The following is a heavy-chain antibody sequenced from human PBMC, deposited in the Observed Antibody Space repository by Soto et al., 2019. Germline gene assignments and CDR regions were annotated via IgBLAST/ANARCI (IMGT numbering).Heavy chain of an antibody. CDR3: ARLGYCSGGSCPRDYYYYMDV. V-gene: IGHV4-59*01. J-gene: IGHJ6*03. D-gene: IGHD2-15*01. CDR1: GGSISNYD. Sequence: QVQLQESGSGLVKPSETLSLTCTVSGGSISNYDWSWIRQSPGKGLEWIGYFYYSGSTNDNPSLKSRVTISADTSKNQFSLKQNSVTAADTAVYYCARLGYCSGGSCPRDYYYYMDVWCKGTTVTVSS. CDR2: FYYSGST.